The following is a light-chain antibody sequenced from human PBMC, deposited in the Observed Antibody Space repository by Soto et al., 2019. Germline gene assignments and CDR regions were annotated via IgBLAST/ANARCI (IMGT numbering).Light chain of an antibody. Sequence: QSVLTQPLSVSGAPGQRVTISCTGRSSNIGAGYDVHWYQQLPGTAPKLLIYGNNNRPSGVPDRFSGSKSGTSASLAITGLQAEDEADYYCQSHDSSLSGHVVFGGGTKLTVL. CDR1: SSNIGAGYD. CDR2: GNN. CDR3: QSHDSSLSGHVV. V-gene: IGLV1-40*01. J-gene: IGLJ2*01.